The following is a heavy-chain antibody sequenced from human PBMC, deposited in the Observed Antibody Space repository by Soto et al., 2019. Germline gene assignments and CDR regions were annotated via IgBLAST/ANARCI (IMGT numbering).Heavy chain of an antibody. Sequence: PSETLSLTCAVSGGSISSGGYYWSWIRQPPGKGLEWIGYIYYSGSTNYNPSLKSRVTISVDRSKNQFSLKLSSVTAADTAVYYCAAGGGLPRYYWGQGTLVTVSS. CDR3: AAGGGLPRYY. CDR1: GGSISSGGYY. J-gene: IGHJ4*02. CDR2: IYYSGST. D-gene: IGHD5-12*01. V-gene: IGHV4-61*08.